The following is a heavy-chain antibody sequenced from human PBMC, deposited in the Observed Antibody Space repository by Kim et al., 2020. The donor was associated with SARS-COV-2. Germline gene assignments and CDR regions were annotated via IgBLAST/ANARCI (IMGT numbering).Heavy chain of an antibody. J-gene: IGHJ6*03. CDR2: ISSSSSTI. D-gene: IGHD6-13*01. Sequence: GGSLRLSCAASGFTFSSYSMNWVRQAPGKGLEWVSYISSSSSTIYYADSVKGRFTISRDNAKNSLYLQMNSLRDEDTAVYYCARDEGYSSSWYFTYYYYYMDVWGKGTTVTVSS. CDR3: ARDEGYSSSWYFTYYYYYMDV. V-gene: IGHV3-48*02. CDR1: GFTFSSYS.